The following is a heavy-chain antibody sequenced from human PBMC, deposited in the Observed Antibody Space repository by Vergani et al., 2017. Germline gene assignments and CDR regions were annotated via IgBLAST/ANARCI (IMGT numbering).Heavy chain of an antibody. Sequence: QVQLVESGGGVVQPGRSLRLSCAASGFTFSSYDMHWVRQAPGKGLEWVAVISYDGSNKYYADSEKGRFTVSRDNSKNTVYPQLNSQRAEDTAVYYCARVSHIVIVTADGAFDIWGQGTMVTVSS. CDR2: ISYDGSNK. CDR3: ARVSHIVIVTADGAFDI. J-gene: IGHJ3*02. D-gene: IGHD2-21*02. CDR1: GFTFSSYD. V-gene: IGHV3-30*03.